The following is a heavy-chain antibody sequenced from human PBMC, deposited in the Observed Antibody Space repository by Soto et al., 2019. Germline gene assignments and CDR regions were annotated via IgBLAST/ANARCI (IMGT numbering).Heavy chain of an antibody. CDR3: ALNWYYYDPRPGAFDI. CDR1: GGTFSSYA. D-gene: IGHD3-22*01. Sequence: ASVKVSCKASGGTFSSYAISWVRQAPGQGLEWMGGIIPIFGTANYAQKFQGRVTITADESTSTAYMELSSLRSEDTAVYYCALNWYYYDPRPGAFDIWGQGTMVTVSS. J-gene: IGHJ3*02. V-gene: IGHV1-69*13. CDR2: IIPIFGTA.